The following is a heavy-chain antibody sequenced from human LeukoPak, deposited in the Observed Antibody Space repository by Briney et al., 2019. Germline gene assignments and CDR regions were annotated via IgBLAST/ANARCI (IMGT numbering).Heavy chain of an antibody. Sequence: PSETLSLTCTVSGGSISSYYWSWIRQPAGKGLEWIGRIYTSGSTNYNPSLKSRVTMSVDTSKNQFSLKLSSVTAADTVVYYCAREKFYYDSSGYYPIDYWGQGTLVTVSS. D-gene: IGHD3-22*01. CDR2: IYTSGST. V-gene: IGHV4-4*07. CDR3: AREKFYYDSSGYYPIDY. CDR1: GGSISSYY. J-gene: IGHJ4*02.